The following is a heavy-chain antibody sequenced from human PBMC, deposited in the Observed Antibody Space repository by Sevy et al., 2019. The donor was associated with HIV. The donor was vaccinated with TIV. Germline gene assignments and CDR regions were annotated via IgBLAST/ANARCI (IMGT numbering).Heavy chain of an antibody. D-gene: IGHD2-15*01. CDR1: EFTFSYYG. J-gene: IGHJ5*02. V-gene: IGHV3-33*03. CDR3: AKDTRDCSGGTCYSAPLYNWFDP. CDR2: IWYDGSNK. Sequence: GGSLRLSCVGSEFTFSYYGMHWVRQAPGKGLEWVAAIWYDGSNKYYADSVKGRFTISKDNSKNRLYLQMNSLRAEDTAVYCCAKDTRDCSGGTCYSAPLYNWFDPWGQGTLVTVSS.